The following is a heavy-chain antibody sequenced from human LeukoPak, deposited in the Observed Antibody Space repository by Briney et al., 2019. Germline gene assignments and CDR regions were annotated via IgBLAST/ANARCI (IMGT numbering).Heavy chain of an antibody. D-gene: IGHD3-3*01. CDR3: ARDPTYYDFWSGYYKSDAFDI. J-gene: IGHJ3*02. CDR2: IYTSGST. V-gene: IGHV4-4*07. CDR1: GGSISSYY. Sequence: SETLSLTCTVSGGSISSYYWSWIRQPAGKGLEWIGRIYTSGSTNYNPSLKSRVTMSVDTSKNQFSLKLSSVTAADTAVYYCARDPTYYDFWSGYYKSDAFDIWGQGTMVTVSS.